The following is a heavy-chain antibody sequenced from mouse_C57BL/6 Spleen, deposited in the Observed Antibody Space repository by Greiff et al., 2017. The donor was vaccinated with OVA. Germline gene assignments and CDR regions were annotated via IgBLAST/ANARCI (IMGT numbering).Heavy chain of an antibody. CDR3: ARPYYSNYGGFAY. V-gene: IGHV5-4*03. CDR1: GFTFSSYA. D-gene: IGHD2-5*01. Sequence: EVTLVESGGGLVKPGGSLTLSCAASGFTFSSYAMSWVRQTPEKMLAWVATISDGGSYTYYPDNVKGRFTISRDNAKNNLYLQMSHLKSEDTAMYYCARPYYSNYGGFAYWGQGTLVTVSA. J-gene: IGHJ3*01. CDR2: ISDGGSYT.